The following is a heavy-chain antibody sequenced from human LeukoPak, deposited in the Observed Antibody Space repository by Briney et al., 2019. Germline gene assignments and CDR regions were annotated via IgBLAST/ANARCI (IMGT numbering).Heavy chain of an antibody. CDR1: GGTFSSYA. CDR3: AAGRGYSYRSPDY. Sequence: GASVKVSCKASGGTFSSYAISWVRQAPGQGLEWMGGIIPIFGTANYAQKFQGRVTITTDESTSTAYMELSSLRSEDTAVYYCAAGRGYSYRSPDYWGQGTLVTVSS. CDR2: IIPIFGTA. J-gene: IGHJ4*02. V-gene: IGHV1-69*05. D-gene: IGHD5-18*01.